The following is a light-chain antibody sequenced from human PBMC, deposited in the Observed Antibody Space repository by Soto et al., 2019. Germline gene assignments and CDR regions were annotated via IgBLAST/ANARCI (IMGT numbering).Light chain of an antibody. CDR2: RTF. Sequence: EIVLTQSPGTLSLSPGERATLSCRASQSISSSYLAWYQQKPGQPPRLLLYRTFSRATGIPDRFSGSGSGTDFTLTISRLEPEDFAVYFCQQFSSSPLTFGVGTKVEI. CDR1: QSISSSY. CDR3: QQFSSSPLT. J-gene: IGKJ4*01. V-gene: IGKV3-20*01.